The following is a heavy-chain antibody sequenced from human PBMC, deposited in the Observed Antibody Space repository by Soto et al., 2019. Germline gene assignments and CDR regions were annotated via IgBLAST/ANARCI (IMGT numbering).Heavy chain of an antibody. CDR3: ASFSSCAGGYGSPLDYYYMDV. Sequence: SETLSLTCTVSGGSISSYYWSWIWQPPGKGLEWIGYIYYSGSSNYNPSLKSRVTISVDTSKNQFSLKLSSVTAADTAVYYCASFSSCAGGYGSPLDYYYMDVWGKGTTVTVSS. CDR2: IYYSGSS. D-gene: IGHD3-10*02. CDR1: GGSISSYY. J-gene: IGHJ6*03. V-gene: IGHV4-59*01.